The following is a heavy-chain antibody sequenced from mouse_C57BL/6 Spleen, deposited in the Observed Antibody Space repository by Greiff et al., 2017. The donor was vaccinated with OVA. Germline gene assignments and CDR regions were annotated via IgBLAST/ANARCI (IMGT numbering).Heavy chain of an antibody. Sequence: EVNLVESGGGLVKPGGSLKLSCAASGFTFSSYAMSWVRQTPEKRLEWVATISDGGSYTYYPDNVKGRFTISRDNAKNNLYLQMSHLKSEDTAMYYCARDYYDYDGGGYYFDYWGQGTTLTVSS. CDR3: ARDYYDYDGGGYYFDY. J-gene: IGHJ2*01. V-gene: IGHV5-4*01. CDR2: ISDGGSYT. CDR1: GFTFSSYA. D-gene: IGHD2-4*01.